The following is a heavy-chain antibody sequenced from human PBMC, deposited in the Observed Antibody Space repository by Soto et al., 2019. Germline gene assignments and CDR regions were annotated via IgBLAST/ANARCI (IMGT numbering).Heavy chain of an antibody. CDR3: ARDSGYGSGSSVNHYLDF. J-gene: IGHJ4*01. CDR2: IKTDASEK. Sequence: PGGSMKLSSAASGVRVWSSGMGGALKTPGKGLEWLATIKTDASEKKYVDSVKGRFTVSRDNAKNSLYLQMDSLRAEDTAVYYCARDSGYGSGSSVNHYLDFWARGTLVTGSS. D-gene: IGHD3-10*01. V-gene: IGHV3-7*01. CDR1: GVRVWSSG.